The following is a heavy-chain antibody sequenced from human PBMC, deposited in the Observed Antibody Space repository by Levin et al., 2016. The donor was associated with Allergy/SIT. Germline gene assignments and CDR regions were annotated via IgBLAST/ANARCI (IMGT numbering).Heavy chain of an antibody. D-gene: IGHD1-1*01. Sequence: GGSLRLSCKSSGYSFTSYWIGWVRQMPGKGLEWMGIIYPGDSDTRYSPSIQGQVTISADKSISTAYLQWSSLKASDTAMYYCARRTGTAIDYWGQGTLVTVSS. CDR3: ARRTGTAIDY. V-gene: IGHV5-51*01. CDR2: IYPGDSDT. J-gene: IGHJ4*02. CDR1: GYSFTSYW.